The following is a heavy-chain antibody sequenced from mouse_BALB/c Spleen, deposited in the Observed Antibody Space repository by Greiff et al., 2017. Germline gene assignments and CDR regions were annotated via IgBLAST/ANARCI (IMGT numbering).Heavy chain of an antibody. CDR2: ISSGGST. J-gene: IGHJ4*01. V-gene: IGHV5-6-5*01. CDR1: GFTFSSYA. Sequence: EVKLVESGGGLVKPGGSLKLSCAASGFTFSSYAMSWVRQTPEKRLEWVASISSGGSTYYPDSVKGRFTISRDNARNILYLQMSSLRSEDTAMYYCARAWDGYYGGDAMDYWGQGTSVTVSS. CDR3: ARAWDGYYGGDAMDY. D-gene: IGHD2-3*01.